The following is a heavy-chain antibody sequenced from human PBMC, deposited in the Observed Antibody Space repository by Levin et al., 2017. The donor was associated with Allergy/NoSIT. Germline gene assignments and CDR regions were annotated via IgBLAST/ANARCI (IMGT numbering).Heavy chain of an antibody. J-gene: IGHJ4*02. D-gene: IGHD2-15*01. V-gene: IGHV3-21*01. Sequence: GESLKISCAASGFTFSSYSMNWVRQAPGKGLEWVSSISSSSSYIYYADSVKGRFTISRDNAKNSLYLQMNSLRAEDTAVYYCARVGDGYCSGGSCSGFDYWGQGTLVTVSS. CDR3: ARVGDGYCSGGSCSGFDY. CDR2: ISSSSSYI. CDR1: GFTFSSYS.